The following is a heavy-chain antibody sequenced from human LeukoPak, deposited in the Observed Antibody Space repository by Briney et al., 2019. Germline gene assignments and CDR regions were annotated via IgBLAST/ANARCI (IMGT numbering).Heavy chain of an antibody. J-gene: IGHJ4*02. CDR3: ARGRPDFWTNFYTYFLDS. CDR2: IYYSGST. V-gene: IGHV4-59*01. D-gene: IGHD3/OR15-3a*01. CDR1: AGSISSYY. Sequence: SETLSLTCTVSAGSISSYYWTWIRQPPGKGLEWIGYIYYSGSTNYNPSLKSRVAISLDTSKNQFSLKLSSVTAAGTAIYYCARGRPDFWTNFYTYFLDSWGQGTLVTVSS.